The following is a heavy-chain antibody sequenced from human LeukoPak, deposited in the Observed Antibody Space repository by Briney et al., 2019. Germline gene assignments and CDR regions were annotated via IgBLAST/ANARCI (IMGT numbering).Heavy chain of an antibody. D-gene: IGHD5-24*01. CDR3: ARVGWLTDDAFDI. V-gene: IGHV3-23*01. J-gene: IGHJ3*02. CDR1: GFTFSSYG. Sequence: GGSLRLSCAASGFTFSSYGMSWVRQAPGKGLEWVSAISGSGGSTYYADSVKGRFTISRDNSKNTLYLQMNSLRAEDTAVYYCARVGWLTDDAFDIWGQGTMVTVSS. CDR2: ISGSGGST.